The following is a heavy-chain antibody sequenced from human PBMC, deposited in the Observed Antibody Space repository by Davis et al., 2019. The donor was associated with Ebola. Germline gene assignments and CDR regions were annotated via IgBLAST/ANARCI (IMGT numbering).Heavy chain of an antibody. CDR3: ARDDQLLWFGELLYGDYGMDV. D-gene: IGHD3-10*01. J-gene: IGHJ6*02. Sequence: GESLKISCAASGFTFSNYAMSWVRQAPGKGPEWVSCISDSGGNTHYADSVKGRFTISRDNSKNTLYLQMNSLRAEDTAVYYCARDDQLLWFGELLYGDYGMDVWGQGTTVTVSS. CDR2: ISDSGGNT. CDR1: GFTFSNYA. V-gene: IGHV3-23*01.